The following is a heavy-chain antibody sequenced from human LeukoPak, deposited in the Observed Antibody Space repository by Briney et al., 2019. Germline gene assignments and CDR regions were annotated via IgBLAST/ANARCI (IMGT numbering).Heavy chain of an antibody. CDR3: AKTYFGGSGSYFYDY. Sequence: GGSLRLSCTVSGFSLSSYALSWVRRAPGKGLEWVSATSSSDAGKYYADSVRGRFTISRDNSKNRLYMQMNSLRAEDTDVYYCAKTYFGGSGSYFYDYWGQGTLVTVSS. D-gene: IGHD3-10*01. V-gene: IGHV3-23*01. CDR2: TSSSDAGK. J-gene: IGHJ4*02. CDR1: GFSLSSYA.